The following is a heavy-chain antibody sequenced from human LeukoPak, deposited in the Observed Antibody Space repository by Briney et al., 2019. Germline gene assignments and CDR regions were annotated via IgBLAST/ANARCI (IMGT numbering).Heavy chain of an antibody. Sequence: GGFLRLSCAASGFTFSDYYMSWIRQAPGKGLEWVSYISSSGSTIYYADSVKGRFTISRDNAKNSLYLQMNSLRAEDTAVYYCARVRLSYGSGSYTDSFWGQGTLVTVSS. V-gene: IGHV3-11*01. CDR1: GFTFSDYY. CDR3: ARVRLSYGSGSYTDSF. D-gene: IGHD3-10*01. CDR2: ISSSGSTI. J-gene: IGHJ4*02.